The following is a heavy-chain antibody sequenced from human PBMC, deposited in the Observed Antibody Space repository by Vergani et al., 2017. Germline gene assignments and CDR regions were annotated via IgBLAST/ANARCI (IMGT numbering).Heavy chain of an antibody. CDR2: ISGSGGST. Sequence: EVQLLESGGGLVQPGGSLRLSCAASGFTFSSYAMSWVRQAPGKGLEWVSSISGSGGSTYYADSVKGRFTISRDNSKNTLYLQMNSLRAEDTAVYYCAKDGRSSGWYTPDYYYGMDVWGQGTTVTVSS. J-gene: IGHJ6*02. CDR3: AKDGRSSGWYTPDYYYGMDV. CDR1: GFTFSSYA. D-gene: IGHD6-19*01. V-gene: IGHV3-23*01.